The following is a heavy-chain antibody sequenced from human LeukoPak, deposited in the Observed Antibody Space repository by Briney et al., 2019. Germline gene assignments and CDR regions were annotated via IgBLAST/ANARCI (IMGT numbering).Heavy chain of an antibody. CDR2: IWSDGTEE. Sequence: GGSLRLSCTASGFTYSHYGMHWVRQAPGKGLEWVAVIWSDGTEEYYADAVKGRFTISRDNSRNTLYLQMSSLRGEDTAVYYCAKDAQRGFDYSNSLEYWGQGALVTVSS. D-gene: IGHD4-11*01. CDR1: GFTYSHYG. CDR3: AKDAQRGFDYSNSLEY. V-gene: IGHV3-33*06. J-gene: IGHJ4*02.